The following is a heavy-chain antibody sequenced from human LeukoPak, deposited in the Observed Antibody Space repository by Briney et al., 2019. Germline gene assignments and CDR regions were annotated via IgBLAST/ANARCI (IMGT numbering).Heavy chain of an antibody. V-gene: IGHV4-4*07. Sequence: TSETLSLTCSVSGGSISSHYWSWIRQPAGKGLEWIGHIYTSGSNYNPSLKSRVTMSVDTSKNQFSLKLTSLTAADTAVYYCARARGVTIFAGFDYWGQGTLVTVSS. J-gene: IGHJ4*02. CDR2: IYTSGS. CDR3: ARARGVTIFAGFDY. D-gene: IGHD3-3*01. CDR1: GGSISSHY.